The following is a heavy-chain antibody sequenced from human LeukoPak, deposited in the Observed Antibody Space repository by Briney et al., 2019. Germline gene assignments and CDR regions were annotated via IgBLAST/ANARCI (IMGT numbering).Heavy chain of an antibody. V-gene: IGHV3-21*01. J-gene: IGHJ4*02. CDR2: ISSSSSYI. CDR1: GFIFSSYS. Sequence: NPGGSLRLSCAASGFIFSSYSINWVRQAPGKGLEWVSSISSSSSYIYYADSVKGRFTISRDNAKNSLYLQMNSLRAEDTAVYYCARGATIFGVVIKSYWGQGTLVTVSS. CDR3: ARGATIFGVVIKSY. D-gene: IGHD3-3*01.